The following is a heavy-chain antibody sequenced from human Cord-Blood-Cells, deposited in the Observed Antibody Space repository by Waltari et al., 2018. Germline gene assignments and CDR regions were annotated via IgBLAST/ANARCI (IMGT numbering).Heavy chain of an antibody. CDR1: GYTFTGYY. CDR3: ARNSIDGYNLGWFDP. V-gene: IGHV1-2*02. D-gene: IGHD5-12*01. CDR2: INPNSGGT. Sequence: QVQLVQSGAEVKKPGASVKVSCKASGYTFTGYYMHWVRQAPGQGLEWMGWINPNSGGTTYAQKFQGRVTMTRDTSISTAYMELSRLRSDDTAVYYCARNSIDGYNLGWFDPWGQGTLVTVSS. J-gene: IGHJ5*02.